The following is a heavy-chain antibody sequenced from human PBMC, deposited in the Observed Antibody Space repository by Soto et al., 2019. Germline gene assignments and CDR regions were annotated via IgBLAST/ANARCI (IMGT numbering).Heavy chain of an antibody. D-gene: IGHD4-4*01. Sequence: QVYLQESGPGLVKPSGTLSLTCAVSGASVSTPYWWTWVRQPPGRDLEWIGDVYHTGGNNYNPSRMSRVTISLDKSKKQFSLDMLSVTAADTAIYYCAYSTGWSRLDVWGQGTMVIVS. CDR1: GASVSTPYW. CDR2: VYHTGGN. CDR3: AYSTGWSRLDV. J-gene: IGHJ3*01. V-gene: IGHV4-4*02.